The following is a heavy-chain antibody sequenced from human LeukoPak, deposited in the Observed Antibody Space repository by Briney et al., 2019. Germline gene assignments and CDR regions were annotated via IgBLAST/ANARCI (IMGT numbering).Heavy chain of an antibody. V-gene: IGHV4-39*07. CDR2: IYYSGST. D-gene: IGHD5-18*01. CDR3: ARGFPPTAMETRWFDP. J-gene: IGHJ5*02. CDR1: GGSISSTSHY. Sequence: SSETLSLTCTVSGGSISSTSHYWDWIRHTPGKGLEWIGSIYYSGSTYYNPSLKSRVTISVDTSKNQFSLKLSSVTAADTAVYYCARGFPPTAMETRWFDPWGQGTLVTVSS.